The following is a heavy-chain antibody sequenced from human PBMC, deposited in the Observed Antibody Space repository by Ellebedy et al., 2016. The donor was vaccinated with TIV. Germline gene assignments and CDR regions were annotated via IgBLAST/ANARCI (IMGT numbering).Heavy chain of an antibody. D-gene: IGHD2-8*01. CDR1: GGSISSNNW. V-gene: IGHV4-4*02. Sequence: SETLSLTCAVSGGSISSNNWWCWVRQPPGKGLEWIGEIYHSGSTTYNPSLKSRVSISVDKSKNQFSLKLSSVTAADTAVYYCARIGFNGLSYWYFDLWGRGTLVTVSS. J-gene: IGHJ2*01. CDR3: ARIGFNGLSYWYFDL. CDR2: IYHSGST.